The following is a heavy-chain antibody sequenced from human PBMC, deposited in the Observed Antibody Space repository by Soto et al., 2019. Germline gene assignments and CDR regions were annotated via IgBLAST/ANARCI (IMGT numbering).Heavy chain of an antibody. Sequence: PGGSLRLSCAASGFTFSNYGMHWVRQAPGKGLEWVTVISFDGSNKYYADSVKGRFTISRDNSKNTLSLQMNSLRAEDTAVYYCARSTSSTLSYYYGMDVWGQGTTVTVSS. D-gene: IGHD6-6*01. J-gene: IGHJ6*02. V-gene: IGHV3-30*03. CDR1: GFTFSNYG. CDR2: ISFDGSNK. CDR3: ARSTSSTLSYYYGMDV.